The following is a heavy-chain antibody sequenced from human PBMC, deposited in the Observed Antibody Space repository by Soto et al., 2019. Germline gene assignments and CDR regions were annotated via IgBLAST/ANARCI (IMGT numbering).Heavy chain of an antibody. Sequence: GGSLRPSCAASGFTFSSYAMSWVRQAPGKGLEWVSAISGSGGSTYYADSVKGRFTISRDDSKNTLYLQMNSLRAEDTAVYYCAKDPPPPYCGGDCYSGYWGQGTLVTVSS. D-gene: IGHD2-21*02. V-gene: IGHV3-23*01. J-gene: IGHJ4*02. CDR1: GFTFSSYA. CDR2: ISGSGGST. CDR3: AKDPPPPYCGGDCYSGY.